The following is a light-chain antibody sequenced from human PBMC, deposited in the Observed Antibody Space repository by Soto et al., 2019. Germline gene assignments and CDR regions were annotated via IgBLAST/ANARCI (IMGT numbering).Light chain of an antibody. V-gene: IGKV1-5*03. CDR3: QHYNSYSEA. CDR1: QTISSW. J-gene: IGKJ1*01. CDR2: KAS. Sequence: DIQMTQSPSSLSASVGDRVTITCRASQTISSWLAWYKQKRGKAPKLLIYKASTLKSGVPPRFRGSGSGTEFTLTISSLQPDDFATYYCQHYNSYSEAFGQGTKVDI.